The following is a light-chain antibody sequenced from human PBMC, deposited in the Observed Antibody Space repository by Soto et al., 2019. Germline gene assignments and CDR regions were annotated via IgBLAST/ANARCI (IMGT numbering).Light chain of an antibody. CDR2: EVT. V-gene: IGLV2-14*01. J-gene: IGLJ1*01. CDR1: SSDIGSYDY. Sequence: QSVLTQPASVSGSPGQSITISCTGTSSDIGSYDYVPWYQQHPGKAPNLIIYEVTDRPSGVSSRFSGSKSGNTASLTISGLQAEDEADYYCSSFSSTSTRLFGSGTKVTVL. CDR3: SSFSSTSTRL.